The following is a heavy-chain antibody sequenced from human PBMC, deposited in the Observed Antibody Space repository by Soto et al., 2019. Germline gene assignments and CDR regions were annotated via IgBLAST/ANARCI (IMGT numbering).Heavy chain of an antibody. CDR2: IIPILGIA. J-gene: IGHJ3*02. V-gene: IGHV1-69*04. D-gene: IGHD5-12*01. CDR3: EKVSLAFSGYDDAFDS. CDR1: GGTFSSYA. Sequence: QVQLVQSGAEVKKPGSSVKVSCKASGGTFSSYAISWVRQVPGQGLEWMGRIIPILGIANYAQKFQGRVTITADKSTSTGYMELSSLGSEDTAVYYCEKVSLAFSGYDDAFDSSGQETMVSVSS.